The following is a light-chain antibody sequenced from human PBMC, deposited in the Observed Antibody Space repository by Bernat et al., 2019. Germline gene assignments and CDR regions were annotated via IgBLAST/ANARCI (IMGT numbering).Light chain of an antibody. J-gene: IGLJ2*01. V-gene: IGLV1-44*01. CDR1: RSNIGGNT. CDR2: STN. CDR3: ASWDDSLTEGV. Sequence: QSVLTQPPSVSGTPGQRVTISCSGSRSNIGGNTVNWYQQVPGEGPKLLIYSTNQRASGVPARFYASRSGTSASLTISGLGSEDEADYYCASWDDSLTEGVFGGGTKVTVL.